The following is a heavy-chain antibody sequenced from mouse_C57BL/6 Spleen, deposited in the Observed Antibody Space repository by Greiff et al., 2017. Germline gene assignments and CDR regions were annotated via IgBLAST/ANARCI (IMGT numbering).Heavy chain of an antibody. V-gene: IGHV5-17*01. CDR1: GFTFSDYG. Sequence: EVMLVESGGGLVKPGGSLKLSCAASGFTFSDYGMHWVRQAPEKGLEWVAYISSGSSTIYYADTVKGRFTISRDSAKTTLFLQMTSLRSEDTAMYYCARGGFLYYFDYWSQGTTRTVSS. CDR3: ARGGFLYYFDY. J-gene: IGHJ2*01. CDR2: ISSGSSTI.